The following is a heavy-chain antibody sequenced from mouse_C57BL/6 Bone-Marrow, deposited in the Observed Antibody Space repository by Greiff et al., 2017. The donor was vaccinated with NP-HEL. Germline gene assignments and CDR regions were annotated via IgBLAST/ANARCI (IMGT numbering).Heavy chain of an antibody. J-gene: IGHJ3*01. D-gene: IGHD2-4*01. V-gene: IGHV1-7*01. CDR2: INPSSGYT. CDR1: GYTFTSYW. CDR3: ARIPYYDYDGAWFAY. Sequence: QVQLQQSGAELAKPGASVKLSCKASGYTFTSYWMHWVKQRPGQGLEWIGYINPSSGYTKYNQKFKDKATLTADKSTSTAYMQLSSLTYEDSAVYYCARIPYYDYDGAWFAYWGQGTLVTVSA.